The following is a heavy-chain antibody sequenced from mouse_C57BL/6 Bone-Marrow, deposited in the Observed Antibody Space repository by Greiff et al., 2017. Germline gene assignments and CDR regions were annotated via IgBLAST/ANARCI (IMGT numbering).Heavy chain of an antibody. CDR2: IYPGSGST. CDR1: GYTFTSSW. J-gene: IGHJ4*01. CDR3: ARWGDEYAMDY. Sequence: QVQLPQSGAELVKPGASVKMSCKASGYTFTSSWITWVKQRPGQGLEWIGDIYPGSGSTNYNEKFTSKATLTVDTSSSTAYMQLSSLTSEDSAVYYCARWGDEYAMDYWGQGTSVTVSS. V-gene: IGHV1-55*01. D-gene: IGHD3-3*01.